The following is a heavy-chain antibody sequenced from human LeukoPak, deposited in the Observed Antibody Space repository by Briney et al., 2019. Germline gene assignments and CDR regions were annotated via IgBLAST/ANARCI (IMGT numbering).Heavy chain of an antibody. V-gene: IGHV3-21*01. Sequence: PGGSLRLSCAASGFTFSSYIMNWVRQAPGKGLEWVSSISSSSSYIYYADSVKGRFTISRDNAKNSLYLQMNSLRAEDTAVYYCARVLRAPYCGGDCPTTDYWGQGTLATVSS. CDR1: GFTFSSYI. J-gene: IGHJ4*02. CDR2: ISSSSSYI. CDR3: ARVLRAPYCGGDCPTTDY. D-gene: IGHD2-21*02.